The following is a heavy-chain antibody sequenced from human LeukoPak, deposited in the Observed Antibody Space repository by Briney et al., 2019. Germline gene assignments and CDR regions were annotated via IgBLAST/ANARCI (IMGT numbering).Heavy chain of an antibody. CDR3: ARGSGSFDP. D-gene: IGHD2-15*01. J-gene: IGHJ5*02. V-gene: IGHV3-7*01. CDR1: GFSFSSYW. Sequence: PGGSLRLSCAASGFSFSSYWMSWVRQAPGKGLKWVANINQDGSEKYYVDSVKGRFTISRDNAKNSLYLQMNSLRVEDTAVYYCARGSGSFDPWGQGTLVTVSS. CDR2: INQDGSEK.